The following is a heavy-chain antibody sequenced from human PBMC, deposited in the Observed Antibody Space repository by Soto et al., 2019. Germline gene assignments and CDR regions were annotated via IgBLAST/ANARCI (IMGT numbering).Heavy chain of an antibody. V-gene: IGHV2-5*02. CDR2: IYWDDDK. Sequence: QITLEESGPTLVKPTQPLTLTCTFSGFTLNTSGVRVDWIRQPPGKALEWLALIYWDDDKRYSPSLKSRLTITKDTSNTQVVLTMTNMDPVDTATYYCVHAIKGSGSYYKGYYFDYWGQGTLVTVSS. D-gene: IGHD3-10*01. CDR1: GFTLNTSGVR. J-gene: IGHJ4*02. CDR3: VHAIKGSGSYYKGYYFDY.